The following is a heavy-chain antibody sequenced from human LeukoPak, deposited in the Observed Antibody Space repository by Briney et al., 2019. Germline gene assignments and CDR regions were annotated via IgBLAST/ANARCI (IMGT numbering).Heavy chain of an antibody. J-gene: IGHJ5*02. CDR1: GGSFSGDY. Sequence: PSETLSLTCAVYGGSFSGDYWSWIRQPPGKGLEWIGEINHSGSTNYNPSLKSRVTIPVDTSKNQFSLKLSSVTAADTAVYYCARGQQYYDFWSGHNWFDPWGQGTLVTVSS. D-gene: IGHD3-3*01. V-gene: IGHV4-34*01. CDR2: INHSGST. CDR3: ARGQQYYDFWSGHNWFDP.